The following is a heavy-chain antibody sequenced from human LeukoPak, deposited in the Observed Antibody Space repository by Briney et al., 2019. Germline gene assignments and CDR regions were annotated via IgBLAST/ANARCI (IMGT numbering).Heavy chain of an antibody. CDR3: AKADYDILTEMDV. CDR1: GFTFDDYA. CDR2: ISWNSGSI. Sequence: GGSLRLSCAASGFTFDDYAMHWVRQAPGKGLEWVSGISWNSGSIGYADSVKGRFTISRDNAKNSLYLQMNSLRAEDTAVYYCAKADYDILTEMDVWGQGTTVTVSS. J-gene: IGHJ6*02. V-gene: IGHV3-9*01. D-gene: IGHD3-9*01.